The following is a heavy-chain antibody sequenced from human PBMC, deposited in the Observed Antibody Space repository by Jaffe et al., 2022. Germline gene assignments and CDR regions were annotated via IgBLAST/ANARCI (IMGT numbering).Heavy chain of an antibody. J-gene: IGHJ4*02. D-gene: IGHD3-3*01. Sequence: EVQLVESGGGLVQPGGSLRLSCATSGFTFSTYWMTWLRQVPGKGLEWVAHINQGGSETYYVDSVRGRLTISRDNAKNSLFLQMNSLRAEDAAVYYCARSEANSHSWSYWGQGTLVTVSS. V-gene: IGHV3-7*01. CDR2: INQGGSET. CDR1: GFTFSTYW. CDR3: ARSEANSHSWSY.